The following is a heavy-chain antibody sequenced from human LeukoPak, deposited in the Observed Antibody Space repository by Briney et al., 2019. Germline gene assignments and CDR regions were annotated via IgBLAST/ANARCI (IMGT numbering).Heavy chain of an antibody. V-gene: IGHV3-30*04. CDR3: ARGDGSFDY. Sequence: PGRSLRLSCAASGSTFSSYAMHWVRQAPGKGLEWVAVISYDGSNKYYADSVKGRFTISRDNSKNTLYLQMNSLRAEDTAAYYCARGDGSFDYWGQGTLVTVSS. J-gene: IGHJ4*02. D-gene: IGHD1-26*01. CDR2: ISYDGSNK. CDR1: GSTFSSYA.